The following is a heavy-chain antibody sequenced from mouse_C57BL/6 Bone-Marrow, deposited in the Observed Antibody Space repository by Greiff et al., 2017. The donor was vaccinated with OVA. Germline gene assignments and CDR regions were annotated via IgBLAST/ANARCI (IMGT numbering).Heavy chain of an antibody. J-gene: IGHJ2*01. V-gene: IGHV1-19*01. D-gene: IGHD2-3*01. Sequence: EVQLQQSGPVLVKPGASVKMSCKASGYTFTDYYMNWVKQSHGKSLEWIGVINPYNGGTSYNQKFKGKATLTVDKSSSTAYMELNSLTSEDSAVYYCAREGDGSTWNFDYWGQGTTLTVSS. CDR3: AREGDGSTWNFDY. CDR1: GYTFTDYY. CDR2: INPYNGGT.